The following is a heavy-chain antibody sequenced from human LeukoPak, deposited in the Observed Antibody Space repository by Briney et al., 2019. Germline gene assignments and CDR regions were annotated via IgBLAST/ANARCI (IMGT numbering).Heavy chain of an antibody. CDR2: ITGSGTFT. CDR1: GITFINYS. D-gene: IGHD2-21*01. J-gene: IGHJ4*02. CDR3: AKAPVTTCRGAYCYPFDY. V-gene: IGHV3-23*01. Sequence: GGSLRLSCAASGITFINYSMTWVRQAPGKGLEWVSAITGSGTFTDYADSVKGRFTISRDSSKNTLFLQMNRLRPEDAAVYYCAKAPVTTCRGAYCYPFDYWGQGTLVTVSS.